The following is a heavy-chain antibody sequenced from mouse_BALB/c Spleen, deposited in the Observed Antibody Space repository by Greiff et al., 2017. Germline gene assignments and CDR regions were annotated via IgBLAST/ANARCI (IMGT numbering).Heavy chain of an antibody. CDR3: TRDKGESTMIISYAMDY. Sequence: EVMLVESGGGLVKPGGSLKLSCAASGFTFSSYTMSWVRQTPEKRLEWVATISSGGSYTYYPDSVKGRFTISRDNAKNTLYLQMSSLKSEDTAMYYCTRDKGESTMIISYAMDYWGQGTSVTVSS. CDR2: ISSGGSYT. CDR1: GFTFSSYT. V-gene: IGHV5-6-4*01. J-gene: IGHJ4*01. D-gene: IGHD2-4*01.